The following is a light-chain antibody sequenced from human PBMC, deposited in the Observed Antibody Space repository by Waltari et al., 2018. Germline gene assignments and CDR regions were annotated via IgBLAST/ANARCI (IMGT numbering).Light chain of an antibody. CDR1: QSVSSS. Sequence: EIVTTQSPATLSVSPGERVTLSCRASQSVSSSLAWYQQKPGQAPSLLIYGAATRANGIPARFSGSGSGTEFTLTISSLQSEDIAIYYCQQYNNWLYTFGQGTKLEIK. V-gene: IGKV3-15*01. J-gene: IGKJ2*01. CDR2: GAA. CDR3: QQYNNWLYT.